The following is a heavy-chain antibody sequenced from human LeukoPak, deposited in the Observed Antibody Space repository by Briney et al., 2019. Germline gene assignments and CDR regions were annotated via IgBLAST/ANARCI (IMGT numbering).Heavy chain of an antibody. CDR3: ARGFYYYDSSGYYRGRNWFDP. Sequence: KPSETLSLTCAVYGGSFSGDYWSWIRQPPGKGLEWIGEINHSGSTNYNPSLKRRVTISVDTSKHQFSLKLSSVTAADTAVYYCARGFYYYDSSGYYRGRNWFDPWGQGTLVTVSS. V-gene: IGHV4-34*01. CDR1: GGSFSGDY. CDR2: INHSGST. D-gene: IGHD3-22*01. J-gene: IGHJ5*02.